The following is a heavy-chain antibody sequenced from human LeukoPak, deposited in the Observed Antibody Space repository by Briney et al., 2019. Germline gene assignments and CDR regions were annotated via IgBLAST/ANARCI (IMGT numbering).Heavy chain of an antibody. V-gene: IGHV3-53*01. CDR2: IYSGGST. J-gene: IGHJ4*02. CDR3: ARDWYYYDSSGSAKVI. Sequence: GGSLRLSCAASGFTVSSNYMSWVRQAPGKGLEWVSVIYSGGSTYYADSEKGRFTISRDNSKNTLYLQMNSLRAEDTAVYYCARDWYYYDSSGSAKVIWGQGTLVTVSS. D-gene: IGHD3-22*01. CDR1: GFTVSSNY.